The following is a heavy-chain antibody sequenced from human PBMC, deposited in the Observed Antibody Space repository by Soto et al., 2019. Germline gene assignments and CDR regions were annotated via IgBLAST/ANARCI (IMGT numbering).Heavy chain of an antibody. CDR3: AIKDRDAFDI. V-gene: IGHV1-8*01. CDR2: MNPNSGNT. CDR1: GYTFTSYD. Sequence: ASVKVSCKASGYTFTSYDINWVRQATGQGLEWMGWMNPNSGNTGYAQKLQGRVTMTRNTSISTAYMELSSLRSEDTAVYNCAIKDRDAFDIWGQGTMVTVSS. J-gene: IGHJ3*02.